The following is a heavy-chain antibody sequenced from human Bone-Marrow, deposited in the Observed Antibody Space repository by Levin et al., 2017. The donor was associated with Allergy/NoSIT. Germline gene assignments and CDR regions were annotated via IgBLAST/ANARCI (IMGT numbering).Heavy chain of an antibody. CDR2: IGGSGDTT. V-gene: IGHV3-23*01. CDR3: AKEDGSYGDY. Sequence: PGESLKISCAASGFTFSSYAMSWVRQAPGKGLEWVSVIGGSGDTTYYADSVKGRFTISRDNSKNTLYLQMNSLRAEDTAVYYCAKEDGSYGDYWGQGTLVTVSS. J-gene: IGHJ4*02. CDR1: GFTFSSYA. D-gene: IGHD1-26*01.